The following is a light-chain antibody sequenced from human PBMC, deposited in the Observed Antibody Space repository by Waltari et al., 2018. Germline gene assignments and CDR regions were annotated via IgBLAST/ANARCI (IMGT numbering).Light chain of an antibody. V-gene: IGLV2-23*02. J-gene: IGLJ2*01. CDR2: GVK. CDR3: SSYTQSRTRI. Sequence: QSALTQSASVSGSPGQSITISCTGTSEDVGSYDLVSWYQHLPGSAPKLLLYGVKRPASGVSDRFAGSKSGNTASRTISGLQSEDEAYYYCSSYTQSRTRIFGRGTKLTVL. CDR1: SEDVGSYDL.